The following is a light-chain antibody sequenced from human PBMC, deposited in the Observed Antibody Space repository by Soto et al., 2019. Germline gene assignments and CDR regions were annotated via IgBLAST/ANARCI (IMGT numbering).Light chain of an antibody. Sequence: DIQLTQSPSFLSASVGDRVTITCRASQGISRYLAWYQQKPGQAPKLLIYAASTLQSGVPSRFSGSGSGTEFTLTISSRQPEDFATYYCQQLNSYLRTFGQGTKVEIK. CDR1: QGISRY. V-gene: IGKV1-9*01. J-gene: IGKJ1*01. CDR2: AAS. CDR3: QQLNSYLRT.